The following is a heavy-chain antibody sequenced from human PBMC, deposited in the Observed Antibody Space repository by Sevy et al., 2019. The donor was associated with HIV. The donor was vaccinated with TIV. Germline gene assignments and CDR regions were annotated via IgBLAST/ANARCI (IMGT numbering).Heavy chain of an antibody. J-gene: IGHJ3*02. CDR1: GFTFSSYA. CDR3: ARGRGYYDFWSGSIGDAFDI. Sequence: GGSLRLSCAASGFTFSSYAMHWVRQAPGKGLEWVAVISYDGSNKYYADSVKGRFTISRDNSKNTLYLQMNSLRAEDTAVYYCARGRGYYDFWSGSIGDAFDIWGQGTMVTVSS. V-gene: IGHV3-30*04. CDR2: ISYDGSNK. D-gene: IGHD3-3*01.